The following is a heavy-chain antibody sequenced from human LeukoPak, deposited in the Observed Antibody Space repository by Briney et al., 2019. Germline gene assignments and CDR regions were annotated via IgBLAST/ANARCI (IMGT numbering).Heavy chain of an antibody. Sequence: SVKVSCKAFGGTFSSYAISWVRQAPGQGLEWMGRIIPIFGTANYAQKFQGRVTITADKSTSTAYMELSSLRSEDTAVYYCASVGMTGLTTVTTSGAFDIWGQGTMVTVSS. CDR1: GGTFSSYA. CDR2: IIPIFGTA. D-gene: IGHD4-17*01. J-gene: IGHJ3*02. CDR3: ASVGMTGLTTVTTSGAFDI. V-gene: IGHV1-69*06.